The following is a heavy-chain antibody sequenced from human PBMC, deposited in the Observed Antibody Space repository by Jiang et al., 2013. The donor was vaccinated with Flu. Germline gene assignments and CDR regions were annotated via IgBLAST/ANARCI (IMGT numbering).Heavy chain of an antibody. CDR3: ARTGDRGWGSSGSFDL. J-gene: IGHJ4*03. CDR1: FGSTGTFY. D-gene: IGHD7-27*01. V-gene: IGHV4-59*01. Sequence: GPGLVKPSETLSLTCSVSFGSTGTFYWSWIRQSPGKGLEWIGHIYARGRTNYNPSVKGRVSISVDTSKNEFSLMMSSVTAADTGKYFCARTGDRGWGSSGSFDLWGQGTVVTVSS. CDR2: IYARGRT.